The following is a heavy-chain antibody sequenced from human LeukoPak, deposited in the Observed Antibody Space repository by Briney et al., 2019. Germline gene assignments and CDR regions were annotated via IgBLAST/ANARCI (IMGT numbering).Heavy chain of an antibody. V-gene: IGHV3-43*02. CDR2: IKADGSGT. D-gene: IGHD2/OR15-2a*01. J-gene: IGHJ6*02. CDR3: ATWAFYHNLDV. CDR1: GFNIGPYA. Sequence: GGSLRLSCAASGFNIGPYAMYWVRRGPGRGLEWVSVIKADGSGTFYSDSVRGRFTTFRDNSKNSLYLQMSSLTSDDTALYYCATWAFYHNLDVWGQGTTVDVSS.